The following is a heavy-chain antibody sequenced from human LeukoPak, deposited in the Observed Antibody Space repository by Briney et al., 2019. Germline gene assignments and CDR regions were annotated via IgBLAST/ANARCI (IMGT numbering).Heavy chain of an antibody. J-gene: IGHJ4*02. V-gene: IGHV3-21*01. CDR1: GGSFSGYY. Sequence: ETLSLTCAVYGGSFSGYYWSWIRQPPGKGLEWVSSISSSSSYIYYADSVKGRFTISRDNAKNSLYLQMNSLRAEDTAVYYCARVTDDSFDYWGQGTLVTVSS. CDR3: ARVTDDSFDY. CDR2: ISSSSSYI. D-gene: IGHD3-3*01.